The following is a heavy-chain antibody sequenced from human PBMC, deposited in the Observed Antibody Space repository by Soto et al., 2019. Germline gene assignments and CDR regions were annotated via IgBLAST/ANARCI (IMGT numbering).Heavy chain of an antibody. D-gene: IGHD7-27*01. CDR3: ARLSGARHYFDY. Sequence: QVQLQESGPGLVKPSGTLSLTCAVSSGSISSSNWWSWVRQPPGKGLEWIGEIFHSGSTNYNPSLNIRVTISVDKSKNQFSLKLSSVTAADTAVYYCARLSGARHYFDYWGQGTLVTVSS. CDR1: SGSISSSNW. J-gene: IGHJ4*02. CDR2: IFHSGST. V-gene: IGHV4-4*02.